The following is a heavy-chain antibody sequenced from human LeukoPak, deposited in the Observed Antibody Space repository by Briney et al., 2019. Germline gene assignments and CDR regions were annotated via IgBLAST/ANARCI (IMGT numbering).Heavy chain of an antibody. CDR3: ARRGFRAVAGTYDAFDI. CDR2: IYTSGST. V-gene: IGHV4-4*07. J-gene: IGHJ3*02. CDR1: GGSISSYY. D-gene: IGHD6-19*01. Sequence: PSETLSLTCTVSGGSISSYYWSWIRQPAGKGLEWIGRIYTSGSTNYNPSLKSRVTMSVDTSKNQFSLKLSSVTAADTAVYYCARRGFRAVAGTYDAFDIWGQGTMVTVSS.